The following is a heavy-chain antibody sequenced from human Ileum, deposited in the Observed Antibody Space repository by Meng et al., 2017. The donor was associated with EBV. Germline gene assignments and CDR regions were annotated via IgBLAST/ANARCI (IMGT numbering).Heavy chain of an antibody. CDR2: ILHAWNT. D-gene: IGHD3-16*01. CDR3: ARGEDYTWDV. V-gene: IGHV4-4*01. J-gene: IGHJ4*02. Sequence: VQCMVQAPRLRRLSCTLSLSCIVTDGSVRSNRCRCARKPPGKVLECFGEILHAWNTYHKRSLKSQVTMSVDKAKIQASLNLSAVTAAYTAIYCCARGEDYTWDVWGQGTLVTVSS. CDR1: DGSVRSNR.